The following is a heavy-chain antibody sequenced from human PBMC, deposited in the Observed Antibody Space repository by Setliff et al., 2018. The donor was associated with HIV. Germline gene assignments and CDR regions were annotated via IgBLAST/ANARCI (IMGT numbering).Heavy chain of an antibody. V-gene: IGHV1-69*13. J-gene: IGHJ6*02. CDR2: IIPIFGAT. Sequence: ASVKVSCKASGGTFRNYGISWVRQAPGQGLEWMGGIIPIFGATNYAQKFQGRVTITADESTTTAYMELSSLRSEDTAVYYCVRVTSSSTGYNYYYGMDVWGQGTKVTVSS. D-gene: IGHD6-6*01. CDR1: GGTFRNYG. CDR3: VRVTSSSTGYNYYYGMDV.